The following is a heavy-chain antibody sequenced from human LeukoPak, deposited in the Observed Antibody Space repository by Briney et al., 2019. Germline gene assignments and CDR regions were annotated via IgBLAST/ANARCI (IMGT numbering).Heavy chain of an antibody. Sequence: SGTLSLTCAVYGGSFSGYYWTWIRQPPGKGLEWIGEINHSGITNYNPSLKSRVTISVDTSKNQFSLKLSSVTAADTAVYYCARGEDYYDQWYFDYWGQGTLVTVSS. D-gene: IGHD3-22*01. V-gene: IGHV4-34*01. CDR3: ARGEDYYDQWYFDY. CDR2: INHSGIT. J-gene: IGHJ4*02. CDR1: GGSFSGYY.